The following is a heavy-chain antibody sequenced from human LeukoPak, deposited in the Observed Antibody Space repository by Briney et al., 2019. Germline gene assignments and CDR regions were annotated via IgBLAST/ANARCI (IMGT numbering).Heavy chain of an antibody. Sequence: GGSLRLSCAASGFTVSGSYMSWVRHAPGRGLECVSDIYRDGSTYYADSVKGRFTISRDNSRNTVYLEMNNLSAEDTAVYYCAKRDTTMAKGAFDIWGQGTTVTVSS. CDR1: GFTVSGSY. V-gene: IGHV3-53*01. CDR2: IYRDGST. CDR3: AKRDTTMAKGAFDI. D-gene: IGHD5-18*01. J-gene: IGHJ3*02.